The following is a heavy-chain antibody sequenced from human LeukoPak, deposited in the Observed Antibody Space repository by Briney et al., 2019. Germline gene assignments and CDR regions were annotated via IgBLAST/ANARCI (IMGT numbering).Heavy chain of an antibody. D-gene: IGHD6-13*01. CDR3: AKIWVAAAGIVY. Sequence: GGSLRLSCAASGFIVSNNYMSWVRQAPGKGLEWVSVIYSGGSTHYADSVKGRFTISRDNSKNMLYLQMDSLRAEDTAVYYCAKIWVAAAGIVYWGQGTPVTVSS. V-gene: IGHV3-53*01. CDR2: IYSGGST. J-gene: IGHJ4*02. CDR1: GFIVSNNY.